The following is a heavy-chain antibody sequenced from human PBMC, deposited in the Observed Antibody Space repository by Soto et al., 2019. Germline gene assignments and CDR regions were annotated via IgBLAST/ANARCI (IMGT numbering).Heavy chain of an antibody. J-gene: IGHJ5*02. CDR2: INHSGST. D-gene: IGHD5-12*01. V-gene: IGHV4-34*01. CDR1: AWSFSGCY. Sequence: PSETLSVTCAVYAWSFSGCYWSGIRQPPGKGLERIGEINHSGSTNYNPSLKSRVTISVDTSKNQFSLKLSSVTAADTAVYYCASTLSTSSRPNWFDPWGQGTLVTVS. CDR3: ASTLSTSSRPNWFDP.